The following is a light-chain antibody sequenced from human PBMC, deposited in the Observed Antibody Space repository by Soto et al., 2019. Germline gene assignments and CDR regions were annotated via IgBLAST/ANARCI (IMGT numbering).Light chain of an antibody. J-gene: IGKJ2*04. CDR1: QSLVNSEGNTY. CDR2: EIT. CDR3: QQAAHLCS. Sequence: DIVMTQTPLSSPVTLGQAASISCRSSQSLVNSEGNTYVSWLQQRPGQPPRLLIYEITNRFSGATGRFGGSGEGKEFALKISRVEAEDVGVYYCQQAAHLCSFGQGTKLEI. V-gene: IGKV2-24*01.